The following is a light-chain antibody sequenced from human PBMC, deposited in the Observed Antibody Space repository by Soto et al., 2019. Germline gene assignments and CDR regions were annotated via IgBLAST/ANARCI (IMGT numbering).Light chain of an antibody. J-gene: IGKJ5*01. V-gene: IGKV1D-13*01. CDR3: QQFNEYPRT. Sequence: AIQLTQSPSSPSASVGDRVTITCRASHGISSTLAWYQQKPGKAPKVLIYDASTLETGVPSRFSGSGSGTGFTLTITGLQPEDFATYYCQQFNEYPRTFGQGTRLEI. CDR1: HGISST. CDR2: DAS.